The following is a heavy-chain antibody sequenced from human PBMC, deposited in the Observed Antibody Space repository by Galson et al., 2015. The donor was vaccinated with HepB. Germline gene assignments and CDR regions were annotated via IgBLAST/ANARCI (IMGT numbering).Heavy chain of an antibody. J-gene: IGHJ5*02. Sequence: SLRLSCAASGFTFSSYAMSWVRQAPGKGLEWVSAISGSGGSTYYADSVKGRFTISRDNSKNTLYLQMNSLRAEDTAVYYCAKAVLKAGGLDWFDPWGQGTLVTVSS. V-gene: IGHV3-23*01. D-gene: IGHD1-26*01. CDR3: AKAVLKAGGLDWFDP. CDR1: GFTFSSYA. CDR2: ISGSGGST.